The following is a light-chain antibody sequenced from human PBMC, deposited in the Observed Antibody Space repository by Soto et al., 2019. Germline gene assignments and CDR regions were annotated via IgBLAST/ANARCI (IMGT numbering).Light chain of an antibody. CDR2: DVS. Sequence: QSVLTQPASVSGSPGQSITISCTGTSSDVAGYNYVSWYQHHPGEAPKLMIFDVSNRPSGVSNRFSGSKSGDTASLTISGLQAEDEADYYCSSYITSSTPHLVFGGGTKLTVL. V-gene: IGLV2-14*03. CDR1: SSDVAGYNY. CDR3: SSYITSSTPHLV. J-gene: IGLJ2*01.